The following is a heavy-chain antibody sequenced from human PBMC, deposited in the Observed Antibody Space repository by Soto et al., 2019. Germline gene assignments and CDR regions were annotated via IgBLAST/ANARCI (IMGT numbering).Heavy chain of an antibody. D-gene: IGHD2-15*01. J-gene: IGHJ4*02. CDR1: GFTFSSYS. Sequence: VQLVESGGGLVKPGGSLRLSCAASGFTFSSYSMNWVRQAPGKGLEWVSSISSSSSYIYYADSVKGRFTISRDNAKNSLYLQMNSRRAEDTAVYYCARDTRTGYYFDYWGQGTLVTVSS. V-gene: IGHV3-21*01. CDR3: ARDTRTGYYFDY. CDR2: ISSSSSYI.